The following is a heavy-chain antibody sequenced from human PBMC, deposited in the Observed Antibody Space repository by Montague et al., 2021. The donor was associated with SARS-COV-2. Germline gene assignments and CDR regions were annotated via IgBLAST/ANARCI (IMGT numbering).Heavy chain of an antibody. CDR1: GFTFSSYW. V-gene: IGHV3-74*01. J-gene: IGHJ6*02. CDR2: INSDGGST. Sequence: SLRLSCAASGFTFSSYWMHWVRRAPGKGLVWVSRINSDGGSTSYADSVKGRFTISRDNAKNTLYLQMNSLRAEDTAVYYCARDGVATRTYYYYGMDVWGQGTTVTVSS. CDR3: ARDGVATRTYYYYGMDV. D-gene: IGHD5-12*01.